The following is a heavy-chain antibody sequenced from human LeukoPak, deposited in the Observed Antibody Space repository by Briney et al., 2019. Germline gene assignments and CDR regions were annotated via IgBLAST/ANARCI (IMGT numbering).Heavy chain of an antibody. J-gene: IGHJ5*02. D-gene: IGHD3-3*01. Sequence: SETLSLTCAVSGYSISSGYYWGWIRQPPGKGLEWIGSIYHSGSTYYNPSLKSRVTISVDTSKNQFSLKLSSVTAADTAVYYCASYDFWSGYYGREINWFDPWGQGTLVTVSS. CDR3: ASYDFWSGYYGREINWFDP. CDR1: GYSISSGYY. CDR2: IYHSGST. V-gene: IGHV4-38-2*01.